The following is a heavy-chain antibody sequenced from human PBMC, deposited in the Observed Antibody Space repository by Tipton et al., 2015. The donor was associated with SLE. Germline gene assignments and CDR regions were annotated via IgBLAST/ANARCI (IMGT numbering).Heavy chain of an antibody. D-gene: IGHD2-2*01. CDR2: IYTSGST. V-gene: IGHV4-61*02. Sequence: TLSLTCTVSGGSISSGSYYWSWIRQPAGKGLEWIGRIYTSGSTNYNPSLKSRVTISVDTSKNQFSLKLSSVTAADTAVYYCAREPYADAFDVWGPGTMVTVSS. CDR1: GGSISSGSYY. J-gene: IGHJ3*01. CDR3: AREPYADAFDV.